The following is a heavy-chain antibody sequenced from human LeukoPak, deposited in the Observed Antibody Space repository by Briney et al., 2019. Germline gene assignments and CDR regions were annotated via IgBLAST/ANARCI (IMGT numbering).Heavy chain of an antibody. CDR3: AREGWNYGLLDY. CDR2: INHSGST. V-gene: IGHV4-34*01. CDR1: GGSFSGYY. D-gene: IGHD1-7*01. Sequence: SETLSLTCAVYGGSFSGYYWSWIRQPPGKGLEWIGEINHSGSTNYNPSLKSRVTISVDTSKNQFSLKLSSVTAADTAVYYCAREGWNYGLLDYWGQGTLVTVSS. J-gene: IGHJ4*02.